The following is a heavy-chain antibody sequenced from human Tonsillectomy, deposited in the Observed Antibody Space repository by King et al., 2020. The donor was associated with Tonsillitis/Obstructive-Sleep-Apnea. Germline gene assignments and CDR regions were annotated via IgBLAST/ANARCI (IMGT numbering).Heavy chain of an antibody. CDR2: ISSDGSNK. D-gene: IGHD2-2*01. CDR3: ARDWGGYCSTISCPRDGMDV. J-gene: IGHJ6*02. CDR1: GFTFSSHA. Sequence: VQLVESGGGVVQPGRSLRLSCAASGFTFSSHAMHWVRQAPGKGLEWVSVISSDGSNKYYAVSVKVRFTISRDNSKNTLYLQMSSLRAEDTAVYYCARDWGGYCSTISCPRDGMDVWGQGTKVTVSS. V-gene: IGHV3-30*04.